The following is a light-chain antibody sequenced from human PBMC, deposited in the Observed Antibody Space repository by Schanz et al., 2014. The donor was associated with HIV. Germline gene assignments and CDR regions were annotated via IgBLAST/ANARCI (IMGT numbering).Light chain of an antibody. CDR3: QQRSNWPGT. CDR1: QSVSRN. CDR2: GAS. Sequence: EIVMTQSPATLSVSPGERATLSCRASQSVSRNLAWYQQKPGQAPRIVIYGASNRATGIPHRFSGSGSGTDFTLTISRLEPEDFAVYYCQQRSNWPGTFGPGTKVDIK. J-gene: IGKJ3*01. V-gene: IGKV3D-20*02.